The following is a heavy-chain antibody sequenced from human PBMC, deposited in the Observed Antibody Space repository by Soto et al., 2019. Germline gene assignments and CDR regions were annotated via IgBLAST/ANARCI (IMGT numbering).Heavy chain of an antibody. CDR2: IFYSGTT. D-gene: IGHD3-22*01. V-gene: IGHV4-61*01. CDR1: GYTFSGGSLT. CDR3: SRVSMPYYYHTSGQYYYDY. J-gene: IGHJ4*02. Sequence: PWGTLCLTCTVSGYTFSGGSLTWSCLPPGKGMGREWIGYIFYSGTTNYNPSLKSRVTISLPTSKNQFSLNLTSVIAAETAVYYCSRVSMPYYYHTSGQYYYDYWGQGTLVTVSS.